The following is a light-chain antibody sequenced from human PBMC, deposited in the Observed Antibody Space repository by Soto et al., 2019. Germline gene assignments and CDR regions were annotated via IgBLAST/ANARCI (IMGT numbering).Light chain of an antibody. J-gene: IGKJ1*01. CDR2: GAS. CDR3: QQYGSSGT. V-gene: IGKV3-20*01. CDR1: QSVTTY. Sequence: IVLTQSPATLSLSPGERATPSCRASQSVTTYLAWYQQKPGQAPRLLIYGASNRATGIPDRFSGSGSGTDFTLTISRLEPEDFAVYYCQQYGSSGTFGQGTKVDI.